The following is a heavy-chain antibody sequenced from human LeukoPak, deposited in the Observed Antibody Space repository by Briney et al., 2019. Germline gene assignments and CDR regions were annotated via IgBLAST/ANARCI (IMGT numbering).Heavy chain of an antibody. D-gene: IGHD3-10*01. CDR1: GGSFSGYY. CDR2: INHSGST. J-gene: IGHJ4*02. CDR3: ARGGRHTASFGY. V-gene: IGHV4-34*01. Sequence: SGTLSLTCAVYGGSFSGYYWSWIRQPPGKGLEWIGEINHSGSTNYNPSLKSRVTISVDTSKNQFSLKLSSVTAADTAVYYCARGGRHTASFGYWGQGTLVTASS.